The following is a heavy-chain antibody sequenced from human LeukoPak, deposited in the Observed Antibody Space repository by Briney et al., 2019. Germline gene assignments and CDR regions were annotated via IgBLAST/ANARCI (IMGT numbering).Heavy chain of an antibody. CDR1: GYTFTSYA. Sequence: ASVKVSCKASGYTFTSYAFHWVRQAPGQRLEWLGWIHAGNGDTKHSQKFQDRLTITRDTSASTAYKELSSLRSEDTAVYYCARDLYHDFWSGGIWGQGTTVTVSS. J-gene: IGHJ6*02. D-gene: IGHD3-3*01. CDR3: ARDLYHDFWSGGI. CDR2: IHAGNGDT. V-gene: IGHV1-3*01.